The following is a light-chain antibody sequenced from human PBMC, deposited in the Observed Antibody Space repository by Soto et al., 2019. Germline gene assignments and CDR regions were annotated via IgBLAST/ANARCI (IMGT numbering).Light chain of an antibody. Sequence: DIVMTQSTESLAVSLGERATINCKSSQSVLYSSNNKNYLAWYQQKPGQPPKLLIYWASTRESGVPDRFSGSGSGTDFPLTINSLQAEDVAVYYCQQYYTSPQTFGQGTKLEIK. CDR3: QQYYTSPQT. V-gene: IGKV4-1*01. J-gene: IGKJ2*01. CDR2: WAS. CDR1: QSVLYSSNNKNY.